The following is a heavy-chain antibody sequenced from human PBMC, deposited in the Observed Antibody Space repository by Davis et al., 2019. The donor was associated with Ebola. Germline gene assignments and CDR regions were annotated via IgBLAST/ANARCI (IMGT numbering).Heavy chain of an antibody. CDR3: AREEEELELHY. CDR1: GYTFTSYD. V-gene: IGHV1-8*01. CDR2: MNPNSGNT. J-gene: IGHJ4*02. D-gene: IGHD1-7*01. Sequence: ASVKVSCKASGYTFTSYDINWVRQATGQGLEWMGWMNPNSGNTDYAQKLQGRVTMTTDTSTSTAYMELRSLRSDDTAVYYCAREEEELELHYWGQGTLVTVSS.